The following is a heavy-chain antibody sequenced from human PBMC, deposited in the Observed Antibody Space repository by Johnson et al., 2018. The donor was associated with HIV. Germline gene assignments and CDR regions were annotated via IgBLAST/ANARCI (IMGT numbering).Heavy chain of an antibody. CDR1: GFTFSSYW. CDR3: ARAQLLADDAFNN. CDR2: ISGDGSSS. V-gene: IGHV3-74*01. Sequence: VQLVESGGGLVQPGGSLRLSCAASGFTFSSYWMHWVRQVPGKGLMWVSRISGDGSSSSYADSVKGRFTISRDNAKNTLYLQLNSLRVEDTAIYYCARAQLLADDAFNNWGQGTMVTVSS. J-gene: IGHJ3*02. D-gene: IGHD6-6*01.